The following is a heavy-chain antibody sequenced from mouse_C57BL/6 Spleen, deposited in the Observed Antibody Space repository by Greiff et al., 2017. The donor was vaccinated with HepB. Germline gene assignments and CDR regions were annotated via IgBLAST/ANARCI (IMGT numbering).Heavy chain of an antibody. D-gene: IGHD6-1*01. CDR2: IHPNSGST. V-gene: IGHV1-64*01. CDR3: ASGKSGSGEGYYFDY. J-gene: IGHJ2*01. CDR1: GYTFTSYW. Sequence: QVQLQQPGAELVKPGASVKLSCKASGYTFTSYWMHWVKQRPGQGLEWIGMIHPNSGSTNYNEKFKSKATLTVDKSSSTAYMQLSSLTSEDSAVYYYASGKSGSGEGYYFDYWGQGTTLTVSS.